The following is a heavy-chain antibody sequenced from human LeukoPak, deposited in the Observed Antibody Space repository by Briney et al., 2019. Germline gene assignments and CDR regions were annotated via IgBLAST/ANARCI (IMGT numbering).Heavy chain of an antibody. CDR3: ARHAAVEGSSGWSPLWWFDP. CDR2: MYYSGST. Sequence: SETLSLTCTVSGDSIITYYWSWIRQPPGEGLEWIGYMYYSGSTNYNPSLKSRVTISVDKSRNQFSLTLSSVTAADTAVYYCARHAAVEGSSGWSPLWWFDPWGQGTLVTVSS. J-gene: IGHJ5*02. V-gene: IGHV4-59*08. D-gene: IGHD6-19*01. CDR1: GDSIITYY.